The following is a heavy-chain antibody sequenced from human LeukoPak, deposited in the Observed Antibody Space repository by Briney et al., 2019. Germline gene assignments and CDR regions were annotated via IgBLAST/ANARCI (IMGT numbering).Heavy chain of an antibody. D-gene: IGHD4-11*01. CDR2: ISAYNGDT. J-gene: IGHJ4*02. V-gene: IGHV1-18*01. Sequence: ASVKVSCKASGYTFNNYGIIWLRQAPGQGLEWLGWISAYNGDTHYPQSLQGRVTMTTDTSTSTAYMELRNLSFDDTAIYYCARTMTTMTTHGELDFWGQGTLVAVSS. CDR3: ARTMTTMTTHGELDF. CDR1: GYTFNNYG.